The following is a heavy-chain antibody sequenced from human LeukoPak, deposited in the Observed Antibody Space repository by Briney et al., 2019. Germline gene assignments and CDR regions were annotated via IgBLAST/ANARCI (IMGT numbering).Heavy chain of an antibody. V-gene: IGHV1-2*02. CDR2: INPNSGGT. CDR3: ARGYCSSTSCYRPWFDP. D-gene: IGHD2-2*01. J-gene: IGHJ5*02. CDR1: GYTFTGYY. Sequence: ASVKVSCKASGYTFTGYYMHWVRQAPGQGLEWMGWINPNSGGTNYAQKFQGRVTMTRDTSISTAYMGLSRLRSDDTAVYYCARGYCSSTSCYRPWFDPWGQGTLVTVSS.